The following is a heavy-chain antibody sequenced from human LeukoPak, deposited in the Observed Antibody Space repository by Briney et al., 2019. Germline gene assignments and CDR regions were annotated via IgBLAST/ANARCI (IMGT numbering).Heavy chain of an antibody. Sequence: GGSLRLSCAASGFTFSSYAMSWVRQAPGKGLEWVSAISGSGGSTYYADSVKGRFTISRDNSKNTLYLQMNSLRAEDTAVYYCAKDPPLLRVRAQVSAFDIWGQGTMVTVSS. CDR1: GFTFSSYA. CDR2: ISGSGGST. J-gene: IGHJ3*02. V-gene: IGHV3-23*01. CDR3: AKDPPLLRVRAQVSAFDI. D-gene: IGHD3-10*01.